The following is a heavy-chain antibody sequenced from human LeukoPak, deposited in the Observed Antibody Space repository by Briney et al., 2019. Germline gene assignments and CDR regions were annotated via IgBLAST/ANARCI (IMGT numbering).Heavy chain of an antibody. D-gene: IGHD5-12*01. Sequence: SETLSLTCAVYGGSFSGYYWSWIRQPPGKGLEWIGEVNHSGSTNYNPSLKSRVTVSADTSKNQFSLRLTSVTAADTAVYYCARARKTVAIDYWGRGTRVTVSS. J-gene: IGHJ4*02. CDR2: VNHSGST. V-gene: IGHV4-34*01. CDR1: GGSFSGYY. CDR3: ARARKTVAIDY.